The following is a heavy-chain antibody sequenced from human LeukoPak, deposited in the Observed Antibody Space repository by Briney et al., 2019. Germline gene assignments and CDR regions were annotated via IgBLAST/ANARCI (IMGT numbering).Heavy chain of an antibody. CDR2: IYYSGST. CDR1: GGSISSYY. J-gene: IGHJ2*01. D-gene: IGHD3-22*01. V-gene: IGHV4-59*01. CDR3: ARDGYYYDSSGYHTKGYFDL. Sequence: SETLSLTCTVSGGSISSYYWNWIRQPPGKGLEWIGYIYYSGSTNYNPSLKSRVTISVDTSKNQFSLKVSSVTAADTAAYYCARDGYYYDSSGYHTKGYFDLWGRGTLVTVSS.